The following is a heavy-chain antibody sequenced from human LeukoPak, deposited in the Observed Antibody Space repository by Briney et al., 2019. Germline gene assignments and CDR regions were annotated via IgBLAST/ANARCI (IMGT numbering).Heavy chain of an antibody. CDR2: ISSSSNYI. V-gene: IGHV3-21*01. D-gene: IGHD6-6*01. CDR3: ATFGDSSSSGFDFDY. CDR1: GFTFSSYG. Sequence: GRSLRLSCAASGFTFSSYGMHWVRQAPGKGLEWVSSISSSSNYIYYADSLKGRFTISRDNAKNSLFLQMNSLRAEDTAVYYCATFGDSSSSGFDFDYWGQGTLVTVSS. J-gene: IGHJ4*02.